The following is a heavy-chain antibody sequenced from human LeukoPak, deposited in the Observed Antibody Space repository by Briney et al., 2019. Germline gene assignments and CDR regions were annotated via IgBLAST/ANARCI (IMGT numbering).Heavy chain of an antibody. D-gene: IGHD1-26*01. V-gene: IGHV5-51*01. CDR2: IYPGDPDT. CDR3: ARRWELLGGYFDY. Sequence: GESLKISCKGSGYSFTSYWIGWVRQMPGKGLEWMGIIYPGDPDTRYSPSFQGQVTISADKSISTAYLQWSSLKASDTAMYYCARRWELLGGYFDYWGQGTLVTVSS. J-gene: IGHJ4*02. CDR1: GYSFTSYW.